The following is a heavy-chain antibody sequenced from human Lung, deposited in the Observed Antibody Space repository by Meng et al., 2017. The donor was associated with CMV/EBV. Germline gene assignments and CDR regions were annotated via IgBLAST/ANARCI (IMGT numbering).Heavy chain of an antibody. Sequence: QGPLQESGPGLVKPSEPLSLTCTVSGGSISSYYWSWIRQSAGKGLEWIGRIYTSGTTIYNPSLKSRLTLSLDTSKNQFSLKLNSVTAADTAVYYCARAEADTGNFDYWGQGTLVTVSS. CDR3: ARAEADTGNFDY. J-gene: IGHJ4*02. CDR1: GGSISSYY. V-gene: IGHV4-4*07. CDR2: IYTSGTT. D-gene: IGHD6-19*01.